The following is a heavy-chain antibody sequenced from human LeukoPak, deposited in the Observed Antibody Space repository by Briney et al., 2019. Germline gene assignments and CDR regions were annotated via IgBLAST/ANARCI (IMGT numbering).Heavy chain of an antibody. CDR3: AKDLSFVIPYNWFDP. Sequence: GGSLRLSCAASGFTFSSYAMSWVRQAPGKGLEWVSAISGSGGSTYYAGSVKGRFTISRDNSKNTLYLQMNSLRAEDTAVYYCAKDLSFVIPYNWFDPWGQGTLVTVSS. CDR2: ISGSGGST. J-gene: IGHJ5*02. V-gene: IGHV3-23*01. D-gene: IGHD2/OR15-2a*01. CDR1: GFTFSSYA.